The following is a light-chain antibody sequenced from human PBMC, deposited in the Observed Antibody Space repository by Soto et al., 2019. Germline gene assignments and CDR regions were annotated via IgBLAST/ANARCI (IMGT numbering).Light chain of an antibody. Sequence: AIRMTQSPSSFSASTGDRVTITCRASQGISSYLAWYQQKPGKAPKLLIYAASTLQSGVPSRFSVSGSGTDFTLTISCLQSEDFATYYCQQYYSYSWTFGQGTKVELK. CDR2: AAS. V-gene: IGKV1-8*01. J-gene: IGKJ1*01. CDR1: QGISSY. CDR3: QQYYSYSWT.